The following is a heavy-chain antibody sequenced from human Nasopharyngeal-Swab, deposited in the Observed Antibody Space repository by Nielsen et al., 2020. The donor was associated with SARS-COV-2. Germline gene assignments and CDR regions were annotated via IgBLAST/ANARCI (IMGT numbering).Heavy chain of an antibody. D-gene: IGHD3-22*01. CDR3: AKEVDSSGYYYPTGSFDY. V-gene: IGHV3-23*01. CDR1: GFTFSSYA. J-gene: IGHJ4*02. CDR2: ISGSGGST. Sequence: GGSLRLSCAASGFTFSSYAMSWVRQAPGKGLEWVSAISGSGGSTYYADSVKGRFTISRDNSKNTLYLRMNSLRAEDTAVYYCAKEVDSSGYYYPTGSFDYWGQGTLVTVSS.